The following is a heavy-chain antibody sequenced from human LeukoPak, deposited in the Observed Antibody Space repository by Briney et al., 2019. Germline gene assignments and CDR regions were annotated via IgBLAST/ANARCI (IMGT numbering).Heavy chain of an antibody. CDR3: AREMVLAATSVFDY. CDR1: GFNFSSNS. D-gene: IGHD4/OR15-4a*01. V-gene: IGHV3-48*02. Sequence: GGSLRLSCAASGFNFSSNSMNWVRQAPGKGLEWVSYISSASGTIYYADSVKGRFTISRDNAKNSLCLQMNSLRDEDTAVYYCAREMVLAATSVFDYWGQGTLVTASS. CDR2: ISSASGTI. J-gene: IGHJ4*02.